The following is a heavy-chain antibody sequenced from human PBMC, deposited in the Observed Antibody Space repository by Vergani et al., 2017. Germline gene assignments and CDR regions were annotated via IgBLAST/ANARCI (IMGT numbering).Heavy chain of an antibody. Sequence: EVQLVESGGGVVKPGGSLRLSCAASGFTFDDYAMHWVRQAPGKGLEWVSLISGDGGSTYYADSVKGRFTISRDNSKNSLYLQMNSLRTEDTALYYCAKDPKGEVGALEEGDGYWGQGTLVTVSS. CDR3: AKDPKGEVGALEEGDGY. CDR2: ISGDGGST. D-gene: IGHD1-26*01. V-gene: IGHV3-43*02. J-gene: IGHJ4*02. CDR1: GFTFDDYA.